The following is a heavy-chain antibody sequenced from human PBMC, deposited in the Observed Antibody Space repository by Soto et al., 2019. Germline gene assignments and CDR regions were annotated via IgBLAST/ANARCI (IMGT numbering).Heavy chain of an antibody. D-gene: IGHD5-18*01. CDR2: IYPGDSDT. J-gene: IGHJ3*02. CDR3: ARRGYSYGIGDAFDI. V-gene: IGHV5-51*01. Sequence: GESLKISCKGSGYSFTSYWIGWVRQMPGKGLEWMGIIYPGDSDTRYSPSFQGQVTISADKSISTAYLQWSSLKASDTAMYYCARRGYSYGIGDAFDIWGKGKMVTVSS. CDR1: GYSFTSYW.